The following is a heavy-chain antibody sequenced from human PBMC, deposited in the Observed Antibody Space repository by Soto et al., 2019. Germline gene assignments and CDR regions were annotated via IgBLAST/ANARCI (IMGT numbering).Heavy chain of an antibody. Sequence: GGSLRLSCAASGFTFSAYAMTWVRQAPGQGLEWVSLISGAGDGTYYTDSVKGRFFISRDNTKNTLNLQMTGLRGEDTAVYFCAKIGDFWSWGMDAWGQGTTVTVSS. J-gene: IGHJ6*02. V-gene: IGHV3-23*01. CDR2: ISGAGDGT. CDR1: GFTFSAYA. D-gene: IGHD3-3*01. CDR3: AKIGDFWSWGMDA.